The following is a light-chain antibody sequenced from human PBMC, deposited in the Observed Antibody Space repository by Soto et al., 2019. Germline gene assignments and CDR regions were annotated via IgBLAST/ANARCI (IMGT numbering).Light chain of an antibody. V-gene: IGLV2-14*01. Sequence: QSALTQPASVSGSPGQSITISCTGTSSDVGGYNYVSWYQQYPGKAPKLMIFEVSNRPSGVSNRFSGSKSGNTASLTISGLQAEDEADYYCSSYTSGSTPVVFGGGTKLTV. CDR2: EVS. J-gene: IGLJ2*01. CDR3: SSYTSGSTPVV. CDR1: SSDVGGYNY.